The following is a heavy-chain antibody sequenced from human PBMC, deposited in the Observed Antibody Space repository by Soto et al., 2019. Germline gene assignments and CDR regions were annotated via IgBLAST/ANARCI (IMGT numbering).Heavy chain of an antibody. J-gene: IGHJ6*02. CDR3: ARNSDYGMDV. V-gene: IGHV3-30*04. CDR2: IAYDGSNQ. Sequence: GGSLRLSCAASEFTFSSYAMHWVRQAPGKGLEWVAVIAYDGSNQYSADSVEGRITISRDNSKNTLYLQMNSLRAEDTAVYYCARNSDYGMDVWGQGTTVT. D-gene: IGHD2-21*01. CDR1: EFTFSSYA.